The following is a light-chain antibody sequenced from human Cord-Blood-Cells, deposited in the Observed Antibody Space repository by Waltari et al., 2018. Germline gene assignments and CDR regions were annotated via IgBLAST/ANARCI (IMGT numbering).Light chain of an antibody. V-gene: IGLV2-23*03. J-gene: IGLJ1*01. CDR2: EGS. CDR3: CSYAGSSTV. CDR1: SSDVGSYNL. Sequence: QYALTQPASVSGSPGQSITLSCTGTSSDVGSYNLFSWYQQHPDKAPKLMIYEGSKRPSGVSNRFSGSKSGNTASLTISGLQAEDEADYYCCSYAGSSTVFGTGTKVTVL.